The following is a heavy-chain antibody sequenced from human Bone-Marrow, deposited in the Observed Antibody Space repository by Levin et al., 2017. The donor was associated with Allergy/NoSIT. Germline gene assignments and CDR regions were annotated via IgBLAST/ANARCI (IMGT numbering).Heavy chain of an antibody. CDR2: VSAYDGET. Sequence: ASVKVSCKPSDYRFKSYGITWVRQAPGQGLEWMGWVSAYDGETRYAESLRGRVTMTTDTSTTTAYMELGSLRSDDTATYYCARVSLLDPAHYFYALDVWGQGTMVTVSS. V-gene: IGHV1-18*01. CDR1: DYRFKSYG. D-gene: IGHD2-15*01. CDR3: ARVSLLDPAHYFYALDV. J-gene: IGHJ6*02.